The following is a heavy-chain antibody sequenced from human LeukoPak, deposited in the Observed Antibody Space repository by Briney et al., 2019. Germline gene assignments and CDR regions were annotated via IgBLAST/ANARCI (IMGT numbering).Heavy chain of an antibody. CDR2: IYSGGST. J-gene: IGHJ4*02. D-gene: IGHD1-26*01. Sequence: PGGSLRLSCAASGFTVSSNYMSWVRQAPGKGLEWVSVIYSGGSTYYADSVKGRFTISRDNSKNTLYLQMNSLRAEDTAVYYCARDIGWELRGLHCDYWGQGTLVTVSS. V-gene: IGHV3-53*01. CDR3: ARDIGWELRGLHCDY. CDR1: GFTVSSNY.